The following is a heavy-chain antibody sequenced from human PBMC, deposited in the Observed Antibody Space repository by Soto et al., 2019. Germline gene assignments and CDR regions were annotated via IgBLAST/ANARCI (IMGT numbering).Heavy chain of an antibody. J-gene: IGHJ5*02. CDR3: VRARPLTIFGVVSTNWFDP. CDR1: GYTDTSYA. D-gene: IGHD3-3*01. CDR2: IYAGNGST. Sequence: MVSCKVPGYTDTSYAMHWVRQAPGQRLDWMGWIYAGNGSTKYSRKCQGGVTITRDTSASTAYVELSSLRSEDTAVYYCVRARPLTIFGVVSTNWFDPWGQGTLVTVSS. V-gene: IGHV1-3*01.